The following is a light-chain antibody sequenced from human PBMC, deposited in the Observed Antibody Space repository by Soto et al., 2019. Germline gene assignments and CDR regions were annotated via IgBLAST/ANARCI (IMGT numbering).Light chain of an antibody. Sequence: DIQLTQSPSSLSASVGDRVTITCRSSQSVTTYLNGYQQKPGKAPKLLISAASSLRDGVPSRFSCSGSGTVFTLTINSLHPEDFATYYCQQSFSDPPLSFGGGTRVEVK. V-gene: IGKV1-39*01. J-gene: IGKJ4*01. CDR3: QQSFSDPPLS. CDR1: QSVTTY. CDR2: AAS.